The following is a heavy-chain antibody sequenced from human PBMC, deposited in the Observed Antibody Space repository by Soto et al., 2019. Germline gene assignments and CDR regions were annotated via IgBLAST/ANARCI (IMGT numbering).Heavy chain of an antibody. V-gene: IGHV4-30-2*01. CDR2: IYHSGST. D-gene: IGHD3-9*01. CDR3: ARGRVLRYFDWLLSTSYFDY. CDR1: GGSISSGGYS. J-gene: IGHJ4*02. Sequence: PSETLSLTCAVSGGSISSGGYSWSWIRQPPGKGLEWIGYIYHSGSTYYNPSLKSRVTISVDRSKNQFSLKLSSVTAADTAVYYCARGRVLRYFDWLLSTSYFDYWGQGTLVTV.